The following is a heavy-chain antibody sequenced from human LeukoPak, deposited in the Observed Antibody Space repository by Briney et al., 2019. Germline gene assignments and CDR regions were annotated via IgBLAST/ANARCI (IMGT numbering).Heavy chain of an antibody. CDR2: IDYSGNT. CDR3: ARDCSGGSCYAFDI. D-gene: IGHD2-15*01. J-gene: IGHJ3*02. Sequence: SETLSLTCTVSGGSISSSGYCWGWIRQPPGKGLEWIGSIDYSGNTNYNPSLKSRVTIAVDISKNQFSLKLSSVTAADTAVYYCARDCSGGSCYAFDIWGQGTMVTVSS. V-gene: IGHV4-39*07. CDR1: GGSISSSGYC.